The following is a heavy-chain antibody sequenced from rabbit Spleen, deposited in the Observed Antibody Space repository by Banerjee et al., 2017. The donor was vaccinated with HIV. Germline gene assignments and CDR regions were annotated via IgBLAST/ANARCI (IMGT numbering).Heavy chain of an antibody. CDR3: ARDLAGVIGWNFNL. D-gene: IGHD4-1*01. CDR2: IDVVKSAST. J-gene: IGHJ4*01. CDR1: GLDFSSSFW. Sequence: QEQLVESGGGLVKPGSSLTLTCKASGLDFSSSFWLCWVRQAPGKGLEWIACIDVVKSASTYYATWAKGRFTISKSSSTTVTLQMTSLTAADTATYFCARDLAGVIGWNFNLWGQGTLVTVS. V-gene: IGHV1S45*01.